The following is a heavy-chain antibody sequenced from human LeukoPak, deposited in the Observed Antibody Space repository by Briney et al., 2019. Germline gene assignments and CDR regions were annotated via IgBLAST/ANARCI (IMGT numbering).Heavy chain of an antibody. Sequence: GGSLRLSCAASGFTFSNYWMHWVRQAPGKGLVWISRIKSGGSRTDYADSVKGRFTISRDNSKNTLYLQMNSLRAEDTAVYYCAKDLLMPSIAVAGTWGQGTLVTVSS. D-gene: IGHD6-19*01. J-gene: IGHJ5*02. CDR3: AKDLLMPSIAVAGT. CDR1: GFTFSNYW. V-gene: IGHV3-74*01. CDR2: IKSGGSRT.